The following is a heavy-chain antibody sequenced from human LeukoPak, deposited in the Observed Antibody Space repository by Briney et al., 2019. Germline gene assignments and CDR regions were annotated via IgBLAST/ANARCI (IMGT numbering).Heavy chain of an antibody. V-gene: IGHV3-7*01. CDR2: IKQDGSEK. D-gene: IGHD3-10*01. CDR1: GFTFSRYW. Sequence: TGGSLRLSCAASGFTFSRYWMSWVRQAPGRGLEWVANIKQDGSEKYYVDSVKGRFTISRDNAKNSLYLQMNSLRAEDTAVYYCARDDRDSDWLGEEDYWGHGTLVTVSS. CDR3: ARDDRDSDWLGEEDY. J-gene: IGHJ4*01.